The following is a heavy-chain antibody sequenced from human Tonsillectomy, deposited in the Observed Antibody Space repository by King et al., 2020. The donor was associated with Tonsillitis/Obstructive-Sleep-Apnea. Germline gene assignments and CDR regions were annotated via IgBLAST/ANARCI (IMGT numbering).Heavy chain of an antibody. CDR3: ARAGAFRFLEWSLLGY. J-gene: IGHJ4*02. CDR1: GFTFTSYW. D-gene: IGHD3-3*01. V-gene: IGHV3-7*01. Sequence: EVQLVESGGGLVQPGGSLRLSCAASGFTFTSYWMTWVRQAPGKGLEWVANIKQDGSEKYYVDSVKGRFTISRDNAKNSLYLQMNSLRAEDTAVYYCARAGAFRFLEWSLLGYWGQGTLVTVSS. CDR2: IKQDGSEK.